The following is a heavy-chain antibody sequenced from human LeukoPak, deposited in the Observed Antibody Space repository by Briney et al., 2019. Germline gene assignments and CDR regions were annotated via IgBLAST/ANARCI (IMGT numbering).Heavy chain of an antibody. V-gene: IGHV3-7*01. Sequence: GGSLRLSCAPSGFTFSSYWMSWVRQAPGKGLEWVANIKQDGSEKYYVDSVKGRFTISRDNAKNSLYLQMNSLRAEDTAVYYCAREGYDILAGDPGWFDPWGQGTLVTVSS. CDR3: AREGYDILAGDPGWFDP. CDR2: IKQDGSEK. J-gene: IGHJ5*02. D-gene: IGHD3-9*01. CDR1: GFTFSSYW.